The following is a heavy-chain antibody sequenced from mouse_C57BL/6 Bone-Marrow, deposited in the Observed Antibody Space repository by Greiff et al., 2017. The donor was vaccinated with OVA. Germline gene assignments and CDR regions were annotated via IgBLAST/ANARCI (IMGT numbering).Heavy chain of an antibody. CDR1: GYAFSSYW. J-gene: IGHJ3*01. D-gene: IGHD1-1*01. CDR2: IYPGDGDT. Sequence: LVESGAELVKPGASVKISCKASGYAFSSYWMNWVKQRPGKGLEWIGQIYPGDGDTKYNGKFKGKATLTADKSSSNAYMQRSSLTSEDSAVYFCARSGYYGSSSWFAYWGQGTLVTVSA. V-gene: IGHV1-80*01. CDR3: ARSGYYGSSSWFAY.